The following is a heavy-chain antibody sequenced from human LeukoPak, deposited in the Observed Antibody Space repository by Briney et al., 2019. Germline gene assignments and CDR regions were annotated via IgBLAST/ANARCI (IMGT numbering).Heavy chain of an antibody. CDR2: INPSGGST. J-gene: IGHJ4*02. CDR1: GGTFSSYA. D-gene: IGHD1-26*01. Sequence: SVKVSCKASGGTFSSYAISWVRQAPGQGLEWMGIINPSGGSTSYAQKFQGRVTMTRDTSTSTVYMELSSLRSEDTAVYYCARAAVVGATYYFDYWGQGTLVTVSS. CDR3: ARAAVVGATYYFDY. V-gene: IGHV1-46*01.